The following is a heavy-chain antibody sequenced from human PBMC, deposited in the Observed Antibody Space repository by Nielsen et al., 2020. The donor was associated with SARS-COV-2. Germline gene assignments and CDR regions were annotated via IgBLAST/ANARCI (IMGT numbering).Heavy chain of an antibody. Sequence: GESLKISCTASGFTFGDYAVMWVRQAPGKGLEWVGFIRTKAHGGTTEYAASVKGRFTISRDDSKSIAYLQMNSLKTEDTVVYYCTRVYYYGSGSLDYWGQGTLVTVSS. D-gene: IGHD3-10*01. CDR1: GFTFGDYA. V-gene: IGHV3-49*04. CDR2: IRTKAHGGTT. J-gene: IGHJ4*02. CDR3: TRVYYYGSGSLDY.